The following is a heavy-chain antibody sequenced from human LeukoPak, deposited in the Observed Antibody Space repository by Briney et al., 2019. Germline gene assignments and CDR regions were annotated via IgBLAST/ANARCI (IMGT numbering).Heavy chain of an antibody. D-gene: IGHD2-15*01. CDR3: AREKGYCSGGSCPLNWFDP. Sequence: GRSLRLSCAASGFTFSSYGMHWVRQAPGKGLEWVAVIWYDGSNKYYADSVKGRFTISRDNSKNTLYLQMNSLRAEDTAVYYCAREKGYCSGGSCPLNWFDPWGQGTLVTVSS. V-gene: IGHV3-33*01. CDR2: IWYDGSNK. CDR1: GFTFSSYG. J-gene: IGHJ5*02.